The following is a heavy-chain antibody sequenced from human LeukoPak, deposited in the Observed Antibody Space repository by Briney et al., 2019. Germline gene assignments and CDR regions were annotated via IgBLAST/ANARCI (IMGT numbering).Heavy chain of an antibody. V-gene: IGHV1-18*01. D-gene: IGHD2-15*01. Sequence: ASVKVSCKASGYTFTSYGISWVRQAPGQGLEWMGWISAYNGNTNYAQKLQGRVTMTTDTSTSTAYMELRSLRSDDTAVYYCARNRLRATATYMDVWGKGTTVTVSS. CDR1: GYTFTSYG. CDR3: ARNRLRATATYMDV. CDR2: ISAYNGNT. J-gene: IGHJ6*04.